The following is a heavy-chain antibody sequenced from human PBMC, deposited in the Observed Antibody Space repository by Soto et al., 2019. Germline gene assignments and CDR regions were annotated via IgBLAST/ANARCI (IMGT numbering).Heavy chain of an antibody. V-gene: IGHV3-30*18. J-gene: IGHJ3*02. CDR3: AKDFGYYDSSGRILGAFDI. CDR1: GFTSSSYG. Sequence: GSLRLSCAASGFTSSSYGMHWVRQAPGKGLEWVAVISYDGSNKYYADSVKGRFTISRDNSKNTLYLQMNSLRAEDTAVYYCAKDFGYYDSSGRILGAFDIWGQGTMVTVSS. CDR2: ISYDGSNK. D-gene: IGHD3-22*01.